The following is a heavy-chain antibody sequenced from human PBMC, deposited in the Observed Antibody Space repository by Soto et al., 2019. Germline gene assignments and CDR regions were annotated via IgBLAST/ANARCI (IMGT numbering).Heavy chain of an antibody. CDR2: MAYSGTT. J-gene: IGHJ5*02. D-gene: IGHD3-10*01. CDR1: GGSISSYY. Sequence: QVQLQESGPGLVKPSETLSLTCTVSGGSISSYYWTWIRQPPGKGLEWIAYMAYSGTTNYNPSLNSRVPIPKEASKNQFPLQLSSVPAADTAVYYCPGSSTLVRAAPFEPWGQGNLVTVS. V-gene: IGHV4-59*03. CDR3: PGSSTLVRAAPFEP.